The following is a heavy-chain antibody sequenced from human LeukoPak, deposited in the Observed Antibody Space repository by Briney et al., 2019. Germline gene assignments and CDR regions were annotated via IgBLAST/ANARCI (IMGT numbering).Heavy chain of an antibody. J-gene: IGHJ6*03. Sequence: SETLSLTRTVSGGSISSYYWSWIRQPPGKGLEWIGYIYTSGSTNYNPSLKSRVTISVDTSKNQFSLKLSSVTAADTAVYYCARSKGYCSSTSCYGPYYYYMDVWGKGTTVTVSS. D-gene: IGHD2-2*01. CDR3: ARSKGYCSSTSCYGPYYYYMDV. CDR2: IYTSGST. CDR1: GGSISSYY. V-gene: IGHV4-4*09.